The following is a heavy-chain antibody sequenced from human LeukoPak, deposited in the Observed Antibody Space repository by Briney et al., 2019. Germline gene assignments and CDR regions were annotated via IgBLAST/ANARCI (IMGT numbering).Heavy chain of an antibody. J-gene: IGHJ4*02. CDR1: GGSFSGYY. CDR2: IYISGST. D-gene: IGHD3-22*01. CDR3: ARDPSYYDSSGSLGDYFDY. Sequence: PSETLSLTCAVYGGSFSGYYWSWIRQPPGKGLEWIGRIYISGSTNYNPSLKSRVTISVDTSKNQFSLKLSSVTAADTAVYYCARDPSYYDSSGSLGDYFDYWGQGTLVTVSS. V-gene: IGHV4-59*10.